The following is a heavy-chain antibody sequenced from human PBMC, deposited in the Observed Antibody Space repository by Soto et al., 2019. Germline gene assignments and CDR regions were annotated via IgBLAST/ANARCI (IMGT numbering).Heavy chain of an antibody. J-gene: IGHJ4*02. CDR1: GFTFSSYS. CDR2: ISSSSSTI. V-gene: IGHV3-48*01. Sequence: GGSLRLSCAASGFTFSSYSMNWVRQAPGKGLEWVSYISSSSSTIYYADSVKGRFTISRDNAKNSLYLQMNSLRAEDTAVYYCTREPYYYDSSGYHFDYWGQGTLVTVSS. CDR3: TREPYYYDSSGYHFDY. D-gene: IGHD3-22*01.